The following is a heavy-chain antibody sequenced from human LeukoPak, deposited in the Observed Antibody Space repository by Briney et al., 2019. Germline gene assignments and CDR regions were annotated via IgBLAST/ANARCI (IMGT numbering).Heavy chain of an antibody. D-gene: IGHD3-3*01. Sequence: GGSLRLSCAASGFTFSSHWMSWVRQAPGKGLEWVANIKQDGSEKYYVDSVKGRFTISRDNAKNSLYLQMNSLRAEDTAVYYCARDLYYDFWSGYSPSPDYWGQGTLVTVSS. CDR2: IKQDGSEK. CDR1: GFTFSSHW. CDR3: ARDLYYDFWSGYSPSPDY. V-gene: IGHV3-7*01. J-gene: IGHJ4*02.